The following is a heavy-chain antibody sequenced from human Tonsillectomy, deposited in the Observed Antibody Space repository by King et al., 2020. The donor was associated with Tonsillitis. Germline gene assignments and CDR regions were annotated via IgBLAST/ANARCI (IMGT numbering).Heavy chain of an antibody. CDR1: GFTFSSYG. Sequence: VQLVESGGGVVQPGRSLRLSCAASGFTFSSYGMHWVRQAPGKGLEGVAVISYDGSNKYYAESVKGRFTISRDNSKNTLYLQMNSLRAEDTAVYYCASSYYGSGPYGGWGQGTLVTVSS. V-gene: IGHV3-30*03. D-gene: IGHD3-10*01. CDR3: ASSYYGSGPYGG. J-gene: IGHJ4*02. CDR2: ISYDGSNK.